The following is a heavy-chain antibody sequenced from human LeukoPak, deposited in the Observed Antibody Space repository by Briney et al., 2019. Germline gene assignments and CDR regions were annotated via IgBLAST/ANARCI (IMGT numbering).Heavy chain of an antibody. CDR1: GGSISSYY. D-gene: IGHD6-19*01. J-gene: IGHJ4*02. V-gene: IGHV4-34*01. CDR3: ARGLAVAVAGTFDY. CDR2: INHSGST. Sequence: SETLSLTCTVSGGSISSYYWSWIRQPPGKGLEWIGEINHSGSTNYNPSLKSRVTISVDTSKNQFSLKLSSVTAADTAVYYCARGLAVAVAGTFDYWGQEILVTVSS.